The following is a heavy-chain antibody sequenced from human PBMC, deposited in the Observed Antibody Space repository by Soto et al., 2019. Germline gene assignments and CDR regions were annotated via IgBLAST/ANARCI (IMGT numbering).Heavy chain of an antibody. J-gene: IGHJ4*01. CDR2: INSDGSSA. CDR3: GRDAGHRCAY. D-gene: IGHD6-13*01. Sequence: EVQLVESGGGLVQPGGSLRLSCAASGLNLSNYWMHWVRQAPGEGLVWVSAINSDGSSASYADSVEGRFTIYRDSAKNTLFLQMNSLRGEDTAVYYCGRDAGHRCAYWGHGTLVTVSS. V-gene: IGHV3-74*01. CDR1: GLNLSNYW.